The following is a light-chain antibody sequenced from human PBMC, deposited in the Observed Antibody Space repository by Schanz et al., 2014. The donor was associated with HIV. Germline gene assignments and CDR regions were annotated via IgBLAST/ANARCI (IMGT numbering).Light chain of an antibody. CDR3: QQHGGSPET. J-gene: IGKJ1*01. Sequence: EIVLTQTPVTLSLSPGERATLSCRASQSVSSYLAWYQQKPGQAPRLLIYDASNRATGIPARFSGSGSGTDFTLTISSLEPEDFAVYYCQQHGGSPETFGQGTKVEIK. CDR1: QSVSSY. V-gene: IGKV3-11*01. CDR2: DAS.